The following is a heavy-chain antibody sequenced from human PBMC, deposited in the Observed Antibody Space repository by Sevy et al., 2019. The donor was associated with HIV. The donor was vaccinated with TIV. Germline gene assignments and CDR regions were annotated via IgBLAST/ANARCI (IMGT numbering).Heavy chain of an antibody. D-gene: IGHD2-8*01. CDR1: GFTFSSSA. J-gene: IGHJ4*02. V-gene: IGHV3-23*01. CDR3: AKRSNENFFDY. CDR2: IISSGDIT. Sequence: GGYLRLSCAASGFTFSSSAMNWVRQAPGKGLEWVSGIISSGDITYYPDSVKGRFTISRDNSKNTLYLQINSLRVEDTAIYYCAKRSNENFFDYWGQGSLVTVSS.